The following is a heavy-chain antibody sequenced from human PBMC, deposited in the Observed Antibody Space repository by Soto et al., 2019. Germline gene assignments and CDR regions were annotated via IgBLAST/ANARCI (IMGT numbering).Heavy chain of an antibody. CDR1: VFTFSIYA. V-gene: IGHV3-21*01. D-gene: IGHD6-6*01. J-gene: IGHJ5*02. CDR3: ARGASTSGWFDH. Sequence: LRLSCATSVFTFSIYAMTWVRQAPGKGLEWVSSISSSSSYIYYAVSVKGRITISRDNAKNSLYLQMDSLRAEDTAVYYCARGASTSGWFDHWGQGTLVTVSS. CDR2: ISSSSSYI.